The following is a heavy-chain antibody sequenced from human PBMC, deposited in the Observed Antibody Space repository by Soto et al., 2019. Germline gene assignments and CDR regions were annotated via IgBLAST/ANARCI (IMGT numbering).Heavy chain of an antibody. CDR2: ISWNSGSI. CDR3: AKEGWYSPSYYYYGMDV. Sequence: EVQLVESGGGLVQPGRSLRLSCAASGFTFDDYAMHWVRQAPGKGLDWVSGISWNSGSIGYADSVKGRFTISRDNAKNSLYLQMNSLRAEDTALYYCAKEGWYSPSYYYYGMDVWGQGTTVTVSS. CDR1: GFTFDDYA. J-gene: IGHJ6*02. V-gene: IGHV3-9*01. D-gene: IGHD6-19*01.